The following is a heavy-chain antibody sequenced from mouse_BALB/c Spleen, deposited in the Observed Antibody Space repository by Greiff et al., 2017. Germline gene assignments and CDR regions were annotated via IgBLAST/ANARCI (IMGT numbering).Heavy chain of an antibody. J-gene: IGHJ2*01. Sequence: VQLVESGAELVRPGVSVKISCKGSGYTFTDYAMHWVKQSHAKSLEWIGVISTYYGDASYNQKFKGKATMTVDKSSSTAYMELARLTSEDSAIYYCAREGGTAGYFDYWGQGTTLTVSS. CDR2: ISTYYGDA. V-gene: IGHV1S137*01. D-gene: IGHD2-14*01. CDR1: GYTFTDYA. CDR3: AREGGTAGYFDY.